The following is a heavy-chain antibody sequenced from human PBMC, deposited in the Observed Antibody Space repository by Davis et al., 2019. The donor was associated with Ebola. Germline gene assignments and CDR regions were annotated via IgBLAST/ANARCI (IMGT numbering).Heavy chain of an antibody. CDR2: IFSNDEK. J-gene: IGHJ6*02. D-gene: IGHD2-15*01. CDR3: ARIRWPRYYYYGMDV. CDR1: GFSLSNARMG. Sequence: SGPTLVKPTETLTLTCTVSGFSLSNARMGVSWIRQPPGKALEWLAHIFSNDEKSYSTSLKSRLTISKDTSKSQVVLTMTNMDPVDTATYYCARIRWPRYYYYGMDVWGQGTTVTVSS. V-gene: IGHV2-26*01.